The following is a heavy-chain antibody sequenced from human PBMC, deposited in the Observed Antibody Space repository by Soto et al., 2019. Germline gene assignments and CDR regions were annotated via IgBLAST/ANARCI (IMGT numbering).Heavy chain of an antibody. Sequence: QVELVESGGGVVQPGGSLRLSCAASGLSFSSYGMHWVRQAPGKGLEWVAVIWNDSSNKLYPDSVRGRFTISRDNSKSTLFLQMNSLRAEDTAVYYCATSNWNFFDYWGQGALVTVSS. J-gene: IGHJ4*02. V-gene: IGHV3-33*03. CDR3: ATSNWNFFDY. CDR2: IWNDSSNK. D-gene: IGHD1-20*01. CDR1: GLSFSSYG.